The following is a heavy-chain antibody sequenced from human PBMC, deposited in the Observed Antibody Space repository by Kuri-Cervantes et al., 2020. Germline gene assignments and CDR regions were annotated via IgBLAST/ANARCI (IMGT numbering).Heavy chain of an antibody. J-gene: IGHJ4*02. Sequence: GESLKISCAASGFTFSSYAMHWVRQAPGKGLEWVAVISYDGSNKYYADSVKGRFTISRDNSKNTLYLQMNSLRAEDTAVYYCARDGSSGIFDYWGQGTLVTV. V-gene: IGHV3-30-3*01. CDR3: ARDGSSGIFDY. CDR2: ISYDGSNK. D-gene: IGHD1-26*01. CDR1: GFTFSSYA.